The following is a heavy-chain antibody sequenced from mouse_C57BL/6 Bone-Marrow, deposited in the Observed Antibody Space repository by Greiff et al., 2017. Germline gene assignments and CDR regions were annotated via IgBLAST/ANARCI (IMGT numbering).Heavy chain of an antibody. D-gene: IGHD1-1*01. CDR3: TTRGVVAYYFDY. Sequence: EVQLQQSGAELVRPGASVKLSCTASGFNIKDDYMHWVKQRPEQGLEWIGWIDPENGDTEYASKFQGKATITADTSSNTAYLQLSSLTSEDTAVYYCTTRGVVAYYFDYWGQGTTLTVSS. V-gene: IGHV14-4*01. J-gene: IGHJ2*01. CDR1: GFNIKDDY. CDR2: IDPENGDT.